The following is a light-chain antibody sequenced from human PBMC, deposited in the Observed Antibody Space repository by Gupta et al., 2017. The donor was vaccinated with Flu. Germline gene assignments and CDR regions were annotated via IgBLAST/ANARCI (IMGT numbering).Light chain of an antibody. J-gene: IGKJ4*01. Sequence: SPSSLSASVGDRVTITCRASQDITNYLNWYQQKPGKAPKLLIYDVSNLEVGVPSRFSGNGSGRDFTFTISRLQPEDIGIYYCQQYDNVPTFGGGTKVEIK. CDR1: QDITNY. CDR3: QQYDNVPT. CDR2: DVS. V-gene: IGKV1-33*01.